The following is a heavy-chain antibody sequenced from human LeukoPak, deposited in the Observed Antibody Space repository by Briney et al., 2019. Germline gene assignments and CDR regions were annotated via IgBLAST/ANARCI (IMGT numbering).Heavy chain of an antibody. J-gene: IGHJ4*02. D-gene: IGHD3-10*01. CDR2: IRYDGSNK. V-gene: IGHV3-30*02. CDR1: GFTFSSYG. CDR3: AKDQGTLTMVRGVSG. Sequence: AGGSLRLSCAASGFTFSSYGMHWVRQAPGKGLEWVAFIRYDGSNKYYADSVKGRFTISRDKSKNTLYLQMNSLRAEDTAVYYCAKDQGTLTMVRGVSGWGQGTLVTVSS.